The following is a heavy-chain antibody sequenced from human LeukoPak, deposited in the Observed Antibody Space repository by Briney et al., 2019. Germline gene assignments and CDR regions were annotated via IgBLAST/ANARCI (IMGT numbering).Heavy chain of an antibody. J-gene: IGHJ4*02. CDR3: ARLLGTGTTFDY. D-gene: IGHD1/OR15-1a*01. V-gene: IGHV3-7*01. Sequence: GGSLRLSCAASGFTFSGCSLCWVRQAPGKGLEWVATINELGTMTYYDDSVKGRFTISRDNAKNSLYLEMSSLRAEDTAVYYCARLLGTGTTFDYWGQGTLVTVSS. CDR2: INELGTMT. CDR1: GFTFSGCS.